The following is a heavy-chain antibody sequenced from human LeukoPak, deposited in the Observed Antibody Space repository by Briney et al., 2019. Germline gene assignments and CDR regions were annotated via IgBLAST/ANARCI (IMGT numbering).Heavy chain of an antibody. V-gene: IGHV3-7*01. Sequence: GGSLRLSCAASGFTFTTYWMSWVRQAPGKGLEWVANINQDGTEKYYVDSVKGRFTISRDYAKKSLFLQMNSLRAEDTAVYYCARGLWSSGWIDYWGQGTLVTVSS. CDR1: GFTFTTYW. CDR3: ARGLWSSGWIDY. D-gene: IGHD6-19*01. J-gene: IGHJ4*02. CDR2: INQDGTEK.